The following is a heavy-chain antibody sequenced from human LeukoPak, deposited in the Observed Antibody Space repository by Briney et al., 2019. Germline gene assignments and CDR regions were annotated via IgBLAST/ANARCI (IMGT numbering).Heavy chain of an antibody. Sequence: PSETLSLTCTVSGGSISSSSYYWGWIRQPGGKGLEWIESIYYSGSTYYNPSPKSRVTISVDTSKNQFSLKLSSVTAADTAVYYCASGEVAGRLVPSDWGQGTLVTVSS. CDR3: ASGEVAGRLVPSD. J-gene: IGHJ4*02. CDR2: IYYSGST. V-gene: IGHV4-39*01. CDR1: GGSISSSSYY. D-gene: IGHD6-6*01.